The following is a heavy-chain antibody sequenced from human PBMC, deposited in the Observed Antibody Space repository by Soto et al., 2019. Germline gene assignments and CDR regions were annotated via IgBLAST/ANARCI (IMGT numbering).Heavy chain of an antibody. V-gene: IGHV3-43*01. Sequence: LRLSCAASGFTFDDYTMHWVRQAPGKGLEWVSLISWDGGSTYYADSVKGRFTISRDNSKNSLYLQMNSLRTEDTALYYCAKAHYGDYAILDYYYGMDVWGQGTTVTVSS. CDR1: GFTFDDYT. D-gene: IGHD4-17*01. CDR3: AKAHYGDYAILDYYYGMDV. CDR2: ISWDGGST. J-gene: IGHJ6*02.